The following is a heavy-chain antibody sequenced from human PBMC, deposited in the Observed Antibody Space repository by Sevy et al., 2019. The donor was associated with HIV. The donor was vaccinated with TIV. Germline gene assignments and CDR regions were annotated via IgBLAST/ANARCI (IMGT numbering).Heavy chain of an antibody. D-gene: IGHD3-22*01. Sequence: GGSLRLSCAVSGFSFDSYGMTWVRQAPGKGLEWVSAISGSGTRTYYADSVKGRFIISRDNSKNTLDLQMNSLRAEDTGYYYCGKGGGGHYDPDEIAYYFYYYNMDVWGKGTTVTVSS. CDR2: ISGSGTRT. J-gene: IGHJ6*03. V-gene: IGHV3-23*01. CDR3: GKGGGGHYDPDEIAYYFYYYNMDV. CDR1: GFSFDSYG.